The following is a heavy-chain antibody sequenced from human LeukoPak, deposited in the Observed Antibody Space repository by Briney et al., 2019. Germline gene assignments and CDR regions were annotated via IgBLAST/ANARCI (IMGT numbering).Heavy chain of an antibody. Sequence: ASVKVSCKASGYTFTSYDINWVRQATGQGLEWMGWMNPNSGNTGYAQKFQGRVTITRNTSISTAYMELSSLRAEDTAVYYCAREATVVRGNTIDPWGQGTLVTVSS. CDR2: MNPNSGNT. J-gene: IGHJ5*02. CDR1: GYTFTSYD. CDR3: AREATVVRGNTIDP. V-gene: IGHV1-8*03. D-gene: IGHD3-10*01.